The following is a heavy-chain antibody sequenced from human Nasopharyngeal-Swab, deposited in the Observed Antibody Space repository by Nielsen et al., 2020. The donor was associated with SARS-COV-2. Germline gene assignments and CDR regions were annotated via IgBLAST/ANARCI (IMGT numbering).Heavy chain of an antibody. CDR2: TYFRSKWLN. J-gene: IGHJ4*02. Sequence: SETLSLTCAISGDSVSSNSAAWTWIRQSPSRGLEWLGRTYFRSKWLNDYAVPVKSRITINQDTSRNQFSLQLNSVTPEDTAIYYCARGSGTYSDYFDYWGQGTLVSVSS. V-gene: IGHV6-1*01. CDR1: GDSVSSNSAA. D-gene: IGHD1-26*01. CDR3: ARGSGTYSDYFDY.